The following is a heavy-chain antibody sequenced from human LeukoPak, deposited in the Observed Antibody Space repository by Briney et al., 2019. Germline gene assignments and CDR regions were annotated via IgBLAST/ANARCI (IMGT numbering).Heavy chain of an antibody. CDR1: GFTFSSYG. J-gene: IGHJ4*01. D-gene: IGHD5-12*01. Sequence: GGSVRLSCAASGFTFSSYGMHWVRQAPGKGLEWVAFIRYDGSNKYYADSVKGRFTISRDNSKNTVYLQMNSLRAEDTAVYYCAKDLTRGYSGYALVLWGQGTLVTVSS. CDR2: IRYDGSNK. CDR3: AKDLTRGYSGYALVL. V-gene: IGHV3-30*02.